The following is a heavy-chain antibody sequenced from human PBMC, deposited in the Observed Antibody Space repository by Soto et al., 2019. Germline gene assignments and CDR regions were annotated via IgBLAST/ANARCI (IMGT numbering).Heavy chain of an antibody. V-gene: IGHV1-24*01. J-gene: IGHJ5*02. CDR1: GYTLTELS. CDR2: FDPEDGET. D-gene: IGHD2-2*02. Sequence: ASVKVSCKVSGYTLTELSMHWVRQDPGKGLEWMGGFDPEDGETIYAQKFQGRVTMTEDTSTDTAYMELSSLRSKDTAVYYCAIAPRLLGYCSSTSCYTPQNWFDPWGQGTLVTVSS. CDR3: AIAPRLLGYCSSTSCYTPQNWFDP.